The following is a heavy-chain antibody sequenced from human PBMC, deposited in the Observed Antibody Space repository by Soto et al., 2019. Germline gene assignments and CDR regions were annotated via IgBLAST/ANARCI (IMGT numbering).Heavy chain of an antibody. J-gene: IGHJ4*02. Sequence: SLKVSCKASGGTFSSYAISWVRQAPGQGLEWMGGIIPIFGTANYAQKFQGRVTITADESTSTAYMELSSLRSEDTAVYYCARDSWVDIVATTSSGWLDYWGQGTLVTVSS. CDR1: GGTFSSYA. D-gene: IGHD5-12*01. CDR3: ARDSWVDIVATTSSGWLDY. CDR2: IIPIFGTA. V-gene: IGHV1-69*13.